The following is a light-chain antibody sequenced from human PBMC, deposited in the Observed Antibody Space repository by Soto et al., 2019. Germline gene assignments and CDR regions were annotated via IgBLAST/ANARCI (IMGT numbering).Light chain of an antibody. CDR1: PSVSSH. Sequence: EIVLTQSPATLSLSPGDKATLSCRASPSVSSHLAWYQQKPGQAPRLLMYDASIRATGIPARFSGTGSERDFTLTITSLEPEDFAVYYCQQRSNWPWTFGQGTKVEIK. CDR3: QQRSNWPWT. J-gene: IGKJ1*01. CDR2: DAS. V-gene: IGKV3-11*02.